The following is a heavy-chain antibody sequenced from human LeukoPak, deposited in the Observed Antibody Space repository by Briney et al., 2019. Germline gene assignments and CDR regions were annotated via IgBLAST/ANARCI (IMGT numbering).Heavy chain of an antibody. CDR2: IYHSGST. CDR3: ARDRYYYDSSGYYYIDY. D-gene: IGHD3-22*01. CDR1: GYSISSGYY. J-gene: IGHJ4*02. Sequence: PSETLSLTCTVSGYSISSGYYWGWIRQPPGKGLEWIGSIYHSGSTYYNPSLKSRVTMSGDTSKNQFSLKLSSVTAADTAVYYCARDRYYYDSSGYYYIDYWGQGTLVTVSS. V-gene: IGHV4-38-2*02.